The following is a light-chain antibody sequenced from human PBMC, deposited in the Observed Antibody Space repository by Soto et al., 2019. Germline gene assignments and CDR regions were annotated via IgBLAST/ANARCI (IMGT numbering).Light chain of an antibody. V-gene: IGLV2-11*01. CDR1: SSDVGGYNY. CDR3: CSYAGSYTLV. CDR2: DVN. Sequence: SVLTQPRSVSGSPGQSVTISCTGTSSDVGGYNYVSWYQQHPGKAPKLMIYDVNKRPSGVPDRLSGSKSGNTASLTISGLQAEDEADYYCCSYAGSYTLVFGTGTKVTVL. J-gene: IGLJ1*01.